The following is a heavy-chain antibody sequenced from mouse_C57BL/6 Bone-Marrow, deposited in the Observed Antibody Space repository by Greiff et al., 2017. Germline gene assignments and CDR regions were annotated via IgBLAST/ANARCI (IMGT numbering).Heavy chain of an antibody. CDR2: IDPENGDT. CDR3: TTTSTAVVAKNWYFDV. D-gene: IGHD1-1*01. CDR1: GFNIKDDY. V-gene: IGHV14-4*01. Sequence: VHVKQSGAELVRPGASVKLSCTASGFNIKDDYMHWVKQRPEQGLEWIGWIDPENGDTEYASKFQGKATITADTSSTTAYLQLSSLTSEDTAVYYCTTTSTAVVAKNWYFDVWGTGTTVTVSS. J-gene: IGHJ1*03.